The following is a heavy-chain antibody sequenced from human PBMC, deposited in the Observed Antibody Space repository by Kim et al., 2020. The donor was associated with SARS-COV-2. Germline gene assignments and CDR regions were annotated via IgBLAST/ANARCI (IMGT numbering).Heavy chain of an antibody. D-gene: IGHD5-12*01. CDR3: ARVNWNTVATSSYFDY. J-gene: IGHJ4*02. V-gene: IGHV4-61*03. Sequence: SETLSLTCTVSGGSVSSGSYFWSWIRQPPGKGLEWIANVYYNGRTNYNPSLMTPVTISIDTSKNRFSLQLRSVTAADTATYYCARVNWNTVATSSYFDYWGQGILVPVSS. CDR1: GGSVSSGSYF. CDR2: VYYNGRT.